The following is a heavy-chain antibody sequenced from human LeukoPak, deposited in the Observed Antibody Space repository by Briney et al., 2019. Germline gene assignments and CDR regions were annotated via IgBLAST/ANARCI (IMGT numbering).Heavy chain of an antibody. D-gene: IGHD5-24*01. CDR3: ARGGRDGYSVRMYYFDY. V-gene: IGHV4-34*01. Sequence: GSLRLSCAASGFTFSGFWMHWVRQPPGKGLEWIGEINDSGITNYNPSLKSRVTISIDTSQSQFSLKLTSVTAADTAVYYCARGGRDGYSVRMYYFDYWGQGTLVIVSS. CDR1: GFTFSGFW. CDR2: INDSGIT. J-gene: IGHJ4*02.